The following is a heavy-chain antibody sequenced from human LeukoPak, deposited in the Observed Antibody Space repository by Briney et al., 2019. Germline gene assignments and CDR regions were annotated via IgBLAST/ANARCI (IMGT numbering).Heavy chain of an antibody. V-gene: IGHV3-9*01. D-gene: IGHD6-19*01. Sequence: GRSLRLSCVGSGFTFDDYALHWVRQAPGKVLEWVAGISWYSQTRDYAYSVRGRFTIPRDNAKNSLYLQMESLTTDDTAFYYCAKDTEQWLVHVYSWGQGTRVTVSS. CDR2: ISWYSQTR. CDR1: GFTFDDYA. CDR3: AKDTEQWLVHVYS. J-gene: IGHJ4*02.